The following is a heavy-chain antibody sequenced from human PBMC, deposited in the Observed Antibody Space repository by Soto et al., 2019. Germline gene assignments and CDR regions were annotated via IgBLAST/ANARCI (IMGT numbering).Heavy chain of an antibody. CDR2: IYYSGST. CDR1: GGSLSSGSYY. V-gene: IGHV4-31*03. J-gene: IGHJ6*02. CDR3: ATRTDYYYGSGSLGGMDV. Sequence: QVQLQESGPGRLKPSQTLSLPCPVSGGSLSSGSYYWTWIRQLPGKGLEWIGYIYYSGSTYSNPSLKSRVTISVDTSKNQFSLKLNSVTAADTAVYYCATRTDYYYGSGSLGGMDVWGQGTTVTVSS. D-gene: IGHD3-10*01.